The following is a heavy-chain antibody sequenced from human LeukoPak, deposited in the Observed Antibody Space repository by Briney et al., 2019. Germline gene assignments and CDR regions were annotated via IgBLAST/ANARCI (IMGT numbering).Heavy chain of an antibody. CDR1: GGSFSGYY. Sequence: SETLSLTCAVYGGSFSGYYWSWIRQPPGKGLEWIGEINHSGSTNYNPSLKSRVTISVDTSKNQFSLKLSSVTAADTAVYYCARGRHYYGSGNDYWGQGTLVTVSS. CDR3: ARGRHYYGSGNDY. J-gene: IGHJ4*02. CDR2: INHSGST. D-gene: IGHD3-10*01. V-gene: IGHV4-34*01.